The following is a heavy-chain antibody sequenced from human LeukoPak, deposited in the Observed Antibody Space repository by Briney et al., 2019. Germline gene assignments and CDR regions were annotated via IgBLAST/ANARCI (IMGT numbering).Heavy chain of an antibody. Sequence: SETLSLTCAVYGGSFSGYYWSWIRQPPGKGLEWIGEINHSGSTNYNPSLKSRVTISVDTSKNQFSLRLTSVTAADTAMYYCARDFSGNYYDYWGQGALVTVSS. CDR3: ARDFSGNYYDY. CDR1: GGSFSGYY. D-gene: IGHD1-26*01. V-gene: IGHV4-34*01. J-gene: IGHJ4*02. CDR2: INHSGST.